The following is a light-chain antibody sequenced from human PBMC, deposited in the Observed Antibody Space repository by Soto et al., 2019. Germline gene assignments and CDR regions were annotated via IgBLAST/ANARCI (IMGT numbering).Light chain of an antibody. Sequence: EIVKTQSPATLSVYPGDRATLSCRASQSVISNLAWYQQKHGQAHRLLSYGASTRATGIPARFSGSGSGTEFTLTISSLQSEDFSVYYCQKYNNWPPRMCTFRQGTKLEI. CDR2: GAS. CDR3: QKYNNWPPRMCT. J-gene: IGKJ2*02. CDR1: QSVISN. V-gene: IGKV3D-15*01.